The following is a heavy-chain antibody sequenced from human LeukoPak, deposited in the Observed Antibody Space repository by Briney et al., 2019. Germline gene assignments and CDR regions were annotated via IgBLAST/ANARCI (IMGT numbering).Heavy chain of an antibody. D-gene: IGHD4-17*01. CDR1: GFTFSIYA. J-gene: IGHJ3*02. Sequence: GALRLSCAASGFTFSIYAMHWVRQAPGKGLEWVSSIGVGGDTTYYADSVKGRFTISRDNSKSALYLQMNSLRAGDTAVYNCAKDPNGNYIGAFDIWGQGTMVTVSS. CDR3: AKDPNGNYIGAFDI. V-gene: IGHV3-23*01. CDR2: IGVGGDTT.